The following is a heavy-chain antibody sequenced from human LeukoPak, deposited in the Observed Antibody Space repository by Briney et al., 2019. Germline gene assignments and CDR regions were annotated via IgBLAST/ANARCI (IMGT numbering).Heavy chain of an antibody. V-gene: IGHV3-30*02. Sequence: GGSLRLSCAASGFTFSSYGMHWVRQAPGKGLEWVAFIRYDGSNKYYADSVKGRFTISRDNSKNTLYLQMNSLRAEDTAVYYCARKGDIVVVPAAAFDYWGQGTLATVSS. CDR2: IRYDGSNK. CDR1: GFTFSSYG. D-gene: IGHD2-2*01. J-gene: IGHJ4*02. CDR3: ARKGDIVVVPAAAFDY.